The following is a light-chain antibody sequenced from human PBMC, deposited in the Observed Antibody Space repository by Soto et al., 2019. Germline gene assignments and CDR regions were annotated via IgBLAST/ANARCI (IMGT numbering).Light chain of an antibody. J-gene: IGLJ2*01. CDR2: NNN. V-gene: IGLV1-44*01. Sequence: QSVLTQPPSASGTPGQRVTISCSGSSSNIGSNLVIWYQQLPGTAPKLLIYNNNQRPLGVPDRFSGSKSGTSASLAISRLQSEDEADYYRAAWDDGLNGPVFGRGTKLTVL. CDR1: SSNIGSNL. CDR3: AAWDDGLNGPV.